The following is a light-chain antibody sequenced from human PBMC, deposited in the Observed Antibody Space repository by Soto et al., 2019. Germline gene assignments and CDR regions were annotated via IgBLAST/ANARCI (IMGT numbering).Light chain of an antibody. CDR2: AAS. V-gene: IGKV1-12*01. Sequence: DIRMTQSPSSVSASVGDRVTITCRTSQGIASWLAGYQQKPWKAPKLLSYAASSLQSGVPSRFSGSGSGTDFTLTISSLQPEDCATYYCQPANSFPLTFGGGTKVEIK. CDR3: QPANSFPLT. CDR1: QGIASW. J-gene: IGKJ4*01.